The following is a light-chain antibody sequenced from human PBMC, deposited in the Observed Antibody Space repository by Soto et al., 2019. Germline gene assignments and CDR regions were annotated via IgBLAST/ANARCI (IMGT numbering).Light chain of an antibody. CDR2: GAS. V-gene: IGKV3-20*01. CDR3: QHYQSGHPIT. J-gene: IGKJ5*01. CDR1: QSVGTR. Sequence: EILLTQSPDTLSLSPGERATLSCRAAQSVGTRLAWDQHKTGQAPRLLISGASSRATGIPDRFTGSGSETSFTLTISRLEPEDFALYYCQHYQSGHPITFGQGTRLEI.